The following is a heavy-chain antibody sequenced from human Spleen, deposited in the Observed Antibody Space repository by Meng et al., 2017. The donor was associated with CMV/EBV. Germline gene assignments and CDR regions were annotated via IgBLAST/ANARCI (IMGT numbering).Heavy chain of an antibody. CDR2: INGDESST. Sequence: SCAVSGFTVSSYRMHWGRQAPGKGLVWVSGINGDESSTSYGDSLTGRFRIYRDHAKNALYLQLNSQRAEVTAVYYCARGGDGYGNFDYWGQGTLVTVSS. CDR1: GFTVSSYR. CDR3: ARGGDGYGNFDY. D-gene: IGHD5-24*01. J-gene: IGHJ4*02. V-gene: IGHV3-74*01.